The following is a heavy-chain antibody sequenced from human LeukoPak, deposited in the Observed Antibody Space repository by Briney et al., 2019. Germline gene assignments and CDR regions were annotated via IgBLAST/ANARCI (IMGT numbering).Heavy chain of an antibody. D-gene: IGHD4-17*01. V-gene: IGHV3-48*02. CDR2: IRSGRSIM. Sequence: GWALRLPCVASGFTLGSYSMNWVRQAPGKGLGWVSHIRSGRSIMYYADSVKGRFSISRDNAKNSLFLRMASLRDEDTAVYYCARDGGSHGAYPPRWGQGTVVTVS. J-gene: IGHJ4*02. CDR1: GFTLGSYS. CDR3: ARDGGSHGAYPPR.